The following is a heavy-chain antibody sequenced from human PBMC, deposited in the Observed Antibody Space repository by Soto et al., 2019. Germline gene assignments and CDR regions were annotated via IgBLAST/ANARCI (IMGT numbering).Heavy chain of an antibody. CDR2: IYPGDSDT. J-gene: IGHJ3*02. D-gene: IGHD3-9*01. CDR1: GYSFTSYW. V-gene: IGHV5-51*01. CDR3: ARPPVRLRYFDWLGDAFDI. Sequence: GDSLKISCKGSGYSFTSYWIGWVRQMPGKGLEWMGIIYPGDSDTRYSPSFQGQVTISADKSISTAYLQWSSLKASDTAMYYCARPPVRLRYFDWLGDAFDIWGQGTMVTVSS.